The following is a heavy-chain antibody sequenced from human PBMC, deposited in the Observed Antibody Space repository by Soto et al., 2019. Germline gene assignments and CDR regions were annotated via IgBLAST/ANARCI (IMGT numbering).Heavy chain of an antibody. J-gene: IGHJ6*03. V-gene: IGHV6-1*01. CDR2: TYYRSKWYN. CDR1: GDSVSSNSAA. CDR3: ARDLVVPAAIRGLGYYYMGV. Sequence: PSQTLSLTCAISGDSVSSNSAAWNWIRQSPSRGLEWLGRTYYRSKWYNDYAVSVKSRITINPDTSRNQFSLQLNSVTPEDTAVYYCARDLVVPAAIRGLGYYYMGVWGKGTTVTVSS. D-gene: IGHD2-2*01.